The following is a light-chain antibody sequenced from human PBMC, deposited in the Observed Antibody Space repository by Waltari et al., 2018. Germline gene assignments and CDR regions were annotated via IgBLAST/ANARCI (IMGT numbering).Light chain of an antibody. Sequence: VMTQTPLSSPVTLGQPASISCTSSQSLLHSDGNTYFSWLQQRPGQPPRLLIYKISNRCSGVPDRFSGSGAGTHFTLKISRVEAEDVGVYYCTQGTQYPITFGQGTRLEIK. CDR2: KIS. J-gene: IGKJ5*01. CDR1: QSLLHSDGNTY. CDR3: TQGTQYPIT. V-gene: IGKV2-24*01.